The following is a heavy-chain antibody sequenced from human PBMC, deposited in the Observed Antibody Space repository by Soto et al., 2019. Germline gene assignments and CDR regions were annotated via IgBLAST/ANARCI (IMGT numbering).Heavy chain of an antibody. CDR3: ARGASGYSYG. J-gene: IGHJ4*02. CDR2: INSDGSST. V-gene: IGHV3-74*03. D-gene: IGHD5-12*01. Sequence: PEGSLRLSCAASGFTFSNYWMHWVRQAPGKGLVWVSRINSDGSSTTYADSVKGRFTISRDNAKNTLYLQMNGLRAEDTAVYYCARGASGYSYGWGQGILVTVSS. CDR1: GFTFSNYW.